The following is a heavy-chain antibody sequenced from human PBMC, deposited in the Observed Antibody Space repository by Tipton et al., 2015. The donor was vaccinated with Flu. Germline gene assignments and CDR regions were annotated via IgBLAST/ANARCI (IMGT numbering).Heavy chain of an antibody. J-gene: IGHJ4*02. Sequence: SLRLSCTGSGFTFGGNTMSWFRQAPGKGLEWVGFIRSYSYGGAIEYAASVRGRFTISRDDSKSVAYLQMNTLTPEDTAVYYCAKREGYGTIDYWGQGALVTVS. CDR2: IRSYSYGGAI. CDR1: GFTFGGNT. V-gene: IGHV3-49*03. D-gene: IGHD5-18*01. CDR3: AKREGYGTIDY.